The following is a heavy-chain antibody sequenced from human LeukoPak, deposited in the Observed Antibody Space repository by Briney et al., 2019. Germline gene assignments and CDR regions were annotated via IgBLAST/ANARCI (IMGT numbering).Heavy chain of an antibody. V-gene: IGHV3-13*04. CDR3: SRVGSSGWPNYFDA. CDR1: GFTFSSYD. D-gene: IGHD6-19*01. J-gene: IGHJ4*02. Sequence: GGSLRLSCAASGFTFSSYDMHWVRQAPGKGLEWVSVIGTSGDTYYAGSVKGRFTISRENAKNSLYLQMNSLTAGDTAVYFCSRVGSSGWPNYFDAWGQGTLVTVSS. CDR2: IGTSGDT.